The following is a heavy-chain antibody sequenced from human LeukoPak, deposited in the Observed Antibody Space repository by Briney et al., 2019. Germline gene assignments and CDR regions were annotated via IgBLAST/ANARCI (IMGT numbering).Heavy chain of an antibody. CDR3: AKDASGYDPGTIDY. J-gene: IGHJ4*02. V-gene: IGHV3-30*18. Sequence: GGSLRLSCAASGFTFSSYGMHWVRQAPGKGLEWVAVISYDGSNKYYADSVKGRFTISRDNSKNTLYLQMNSLRAEDTAVYYCAKDASGYDPGTIDYWGQGTLVTVSS. D-gene: IGHD3-3*01. CDR1: GFTFSSYG. CDR2: ISYDGSNK.